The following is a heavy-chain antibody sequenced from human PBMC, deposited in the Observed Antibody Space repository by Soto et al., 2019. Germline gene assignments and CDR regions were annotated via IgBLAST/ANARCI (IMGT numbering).Heavy chain of an antibody. CDR2: ITITGDTT. CDR1: GFIFTTSD. D-gene: IGHD2-21*02. J-gene: IGHJ4*02. V-gene: IGHV3-23*04. CDR3: GKGGGGDHGY. Sequence: EVQLVESEGGLVQPGGSLRLSCEASGFIFTTSDMSWVRQAPGKGLEWISSITITGDTTHYADSVKGRFTISRDNSRKTVYLQKNSPRVGDTAVYYCGKGGGGDHGYWGQGTLVAVSS.